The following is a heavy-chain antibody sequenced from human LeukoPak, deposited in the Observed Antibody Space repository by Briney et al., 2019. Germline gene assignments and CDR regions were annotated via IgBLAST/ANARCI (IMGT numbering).Heavy chain of an antibody. D-gene: IGHD4-17*01. CDR1: GGSISSYY. CDR2: IYYSGST. V-gene: IGHV4-59*12. Sequence: PSETLSLTCTVSGGSISSYYWSWIRQPPGKGLEWIGYIYYSGSTNYNPSLKSRVTTSVDTSKNQFSLKLSSVTAADTAVYYCAREGTYGDYVVEYWGQGTLVTVSS. CDR3: AREGTYGDYVVEY. J-gene: IGHJ4*02.